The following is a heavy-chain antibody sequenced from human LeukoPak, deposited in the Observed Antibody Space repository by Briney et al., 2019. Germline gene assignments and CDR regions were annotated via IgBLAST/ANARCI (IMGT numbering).Heavy chain of an antibody. CDR3: ARDDCSSTSCYGWFDP. CDR1: GFTFSSYA. Sequence: RSLRLSCAASGFTFSSYAMHWVRQAPGKGLEWVAVISYDGSNKYYADSVKGRFTISRDNSKNTLYLQMNSLRAEDTAVYYCARDDCSSTSCYGWFDPWGQGTLVTVSS. V-gene: IGHV3-30*04. D-gene: IGHD2-2*01. J-gene: IGHJ5*02. CDR2: ISYDGSNK.